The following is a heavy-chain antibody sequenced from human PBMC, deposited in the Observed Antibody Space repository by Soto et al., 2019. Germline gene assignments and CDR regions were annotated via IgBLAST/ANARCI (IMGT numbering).Heavy chain of an antibody. D-gene: IGHD3-3*01. V-gene: IGHV4-59*01. J-gene: IGHJ5*02. Sequence: SGTLSLTCTVSGGSISSYYWSWIRQPPGKGLEWIGYIYCSGSTNYNPSLKSRVTISVDTSKTQFSLKLSSVTAADTAVYYCARDNGSITIFGVVIDNWFDPWGQGTLVTVSS. CDR1: GGSISSYY. CDR3: ARDNGSITIFGVVIDNWFDP. CDR2: IYCSGST.